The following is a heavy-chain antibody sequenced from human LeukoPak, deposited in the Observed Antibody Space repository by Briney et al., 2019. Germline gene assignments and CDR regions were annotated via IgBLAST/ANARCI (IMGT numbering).Heavy chain of an antibody. J-gene: IGHJ4*02. CDR3: ASQYSSSWYFDY. CDR2: IYYSGST. D-gene: IGHD6-13*01. CDR1: GGSFSRYY. Sequence: SETLSLTCTVSGGSFSRYYWSWIRQPPGKGLEWIGYIYYSGSTNYNPSLKSRVTISVDTSKNQFSLKLSSVTAADTAVYYCASQYSSSWYFDYWGQGTLVTVSS. V-gene: IGHV4-59*01.